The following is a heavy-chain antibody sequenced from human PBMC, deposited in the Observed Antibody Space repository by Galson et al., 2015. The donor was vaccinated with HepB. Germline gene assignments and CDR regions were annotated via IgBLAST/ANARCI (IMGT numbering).Heavy chain of an antibody. D-gene: IGHD3-10*01. CDR2: INPSGGST. CDR3: ARGRGPGYYYYGMDV. V-gene: IGHV1-46*04. J-gene: IGHJ6*02. Sequence: SVKVSCKASGYTFTSYYMHWVRQAPGQGLEWMGIINPSGGSTSYAQKLQGRVTMTRDTSTSTVYMELSSLRSEDTAVYYCARGRGPGYYYYGMDVWGQGTTVTVSS. CDR1: GYTFTSYY.